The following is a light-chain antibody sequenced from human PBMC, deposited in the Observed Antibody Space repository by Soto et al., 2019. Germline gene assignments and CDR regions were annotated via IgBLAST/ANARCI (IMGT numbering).Light chain of an antibody. CDR2: DTS. V-gene: IGKV3-15*01. Sequence: EIVMTQSPATLSVSPGERATLSCRASQNVGGYLAWYQQKPGQAPRLLIYDTSTRATGIPARFSGSGSGTEFNLTISSLQSEDFTVYYCQQHYSWPWKFGKGTQMEIK. CDR3: QQHYSWPWK. J-gene: IGKJ1*01. CDR1: QNVGGY.